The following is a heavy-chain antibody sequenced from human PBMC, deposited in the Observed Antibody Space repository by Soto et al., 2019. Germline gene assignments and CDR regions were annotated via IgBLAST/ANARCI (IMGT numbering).Heavy chain of an antibody. CDR2: IIPAFGRI. CDR3: ADRSLGYCITTTCPPDY. D-gene: IGHD2-2*01. V-gene: IGHV1-69*12. J-gene: IGHJ4*02. CDR1: GGSLKNYA. Sequence: QVQLVQSGAEVKKPGSSVKVSCKVSGGSLKNYAISWVRQARGQGLEWMGGIIPAFGRISYAEKFQGRVTIIADESTGTVYLDLRSLRSEDTAVYYCADRSLGYCITTTCPPDYWGQGTLVTVSS.